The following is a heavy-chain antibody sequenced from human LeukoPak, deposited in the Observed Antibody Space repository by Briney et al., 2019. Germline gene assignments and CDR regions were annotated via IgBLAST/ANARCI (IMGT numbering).Heavy chain of an antibody. Sequence: PGRSLRLSCAASGFTFSSYGMHWVRQAPGKGLEWVAVISYDGSNKYYADSVKGRFTISRDNSKNTLYLQMNSLRAEDTAVYYCATSGYGGYDYWGQGTLVTVSS. J-gene: IGHJ4*02. CDR3: ATSGYGGYDY. V-gene: IGHV3-30*03. CDR1: GFTFSSYG. CDR2: ISYDGSNK. D-gene: IGHD5-12*01.